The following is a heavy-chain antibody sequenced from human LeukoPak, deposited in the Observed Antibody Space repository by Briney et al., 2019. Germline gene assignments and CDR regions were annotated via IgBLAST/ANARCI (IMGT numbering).Heavy chain of an antibody. D-gene: IGHD5-18*01. CDR1: GGSISSYY. J-gene: IGHJ6*02. CDR3: ARDPGYSYGPYYHYYYGMDV. CDR2: IYYSGST. Sequence: SSETLSLTCTVSGGSISSYYWSWIRQPPGEGLEWIGYIYYSGSTNYNPSLKSRVTISVDTSKNQFSLKLSSVTAADTAVYYCARDPGYSYGPYYHYYYGMDVWGQGTTVTVSS. V-gene: IGHV4-59*01.